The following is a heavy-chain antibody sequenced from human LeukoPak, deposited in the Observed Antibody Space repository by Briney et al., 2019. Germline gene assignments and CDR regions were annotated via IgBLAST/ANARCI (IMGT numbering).Heavy chain of an antibody. CDR3: AGSVYDSHFVY. V-gene: IGHV3-7*01. D-gene: IGHD5/OR15-5a*01. CDR1: GFTFSSYW. Sequence: GGSLRLSCAASGFTFSSYWMSWVRQAPGKGLEWVANIKQDGSEKYYVDSVKGRFTISRDNSKNTLYLQMNSLRAEDTAVYYCAGSVYDSHFVYWGQGTLVTVSS. J-gene: IGHJ4*02. CDR2: IKQDGSEK.